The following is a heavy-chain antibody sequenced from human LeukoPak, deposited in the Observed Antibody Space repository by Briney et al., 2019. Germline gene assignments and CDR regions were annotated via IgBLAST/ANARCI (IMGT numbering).Heavy chain of an antibody. CDR1: GGSISSYY. CDR3: ARAPDDFWSGYYIEYYYMDV. CDR2: IYYSGST. V-gene: IGHV4-59*01. D-gene: IGHD3-3*01. J-gene: IGHJ6*03. Sequence: SEALSLTCTVSGGSISSYYWSWIRQPPGKGLEWIGYIYYSGSTNYNPSLKSRVTISVDTSKNQFSLKLSSVTAADTAVYHCARAPDDFWSGYYIEYYYMDVWGKGTTVTVSS.